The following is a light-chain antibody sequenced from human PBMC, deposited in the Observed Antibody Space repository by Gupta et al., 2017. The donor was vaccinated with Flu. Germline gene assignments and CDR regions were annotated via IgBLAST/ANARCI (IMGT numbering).Light chain of an antibody. CDR2: GAS. CDR1: QSVSSSY. V-gene: IGKV3-20*01. Sequence: EIVLTQSPGTLSFSPRERATLSCRASQSVSSSYLAWYQQKPGQAPRLLIYGASSRPTGIPDRFSGSGSGTDFTLTIRRLEPEDFAVYYCQQYGSSPTFGPGTKVDIK. J-gene: IGKJ3*01. CDR3: QQYGSSPT.